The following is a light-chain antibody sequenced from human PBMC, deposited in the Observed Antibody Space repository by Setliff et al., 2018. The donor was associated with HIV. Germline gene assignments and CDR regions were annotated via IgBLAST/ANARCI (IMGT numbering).Light chain of an antibody. Sequence: QSALAQPASVSGSPGQSITISCPGTSSDVGGYNSFSWYQQHPGKAPKRMIYEVSNRPSGVSNRFSGSKSGNTASLTISGLQAEDEADYYCSSYTTSNTLVFGTGTKVTVL. J-gene: IGLJ1*01. CDR2: EVS. CDR1: SSDVGGYNS. V-gene: IGLV2-14*01. CDR3: SSYTTSNTLV.